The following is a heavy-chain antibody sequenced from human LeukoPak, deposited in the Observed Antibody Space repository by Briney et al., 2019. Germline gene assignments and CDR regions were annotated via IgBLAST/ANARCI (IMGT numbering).Heavy chain of an antibody. Sequence: GESLKISCKVPGYSFTSYWIGWVRQMPAKGLEWMGIIYPGDSDTRYSPSFQGQITISADKSINTAYLQWSSLKASDTAMYYCARLSDGDFAYYYYPMDIWGQGTTVTVSS. CDR1: GYSFTSYW. D-gene: IGHD4-17*01. CDR2: IYPGDSDT. CDR3: ARLSDGDFAYYYYPMDI. J-gene: IGHJ6*02. V-gene: IGHV5-51*01.